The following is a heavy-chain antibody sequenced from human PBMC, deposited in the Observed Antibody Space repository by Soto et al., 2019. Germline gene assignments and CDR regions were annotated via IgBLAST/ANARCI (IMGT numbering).Heavy chain of an antibody. J-gene: IGHJ4*02. CDR3: ARERGGWLRTPGDTDY. Sequence: ASVKVSCKASGYTFTSYGISWVRQAPGQGLEWMGWISAYNGNTNYAQKLQGRVTMTTDTSTSTAYMELRSLRSDDTAVYYCARERGGWLRTPGDTDYWAQGPLFTFSS. D-gene: IGHD5-12*01. V-gene: IGHV1-18*01. CDR1: GYTFTSYG. CDR2: ISAYNGNT.